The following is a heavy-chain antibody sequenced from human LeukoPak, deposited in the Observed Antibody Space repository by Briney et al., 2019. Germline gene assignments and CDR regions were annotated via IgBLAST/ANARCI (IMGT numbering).Heavy chain of an antibody. V-gene: IGHV3-74*01. CDR3: AREMSGDGSSWYSRYYYYGMDV. CDR1: GFTFSSYW. D-gene: IGHD6-13*01. J-gene: IGHJ6*02. CDR2: INSDGSST. Sequence: PGGSLRPSCAASGFTFSSYWMHWVRQAPGKGLVWVSRINSDGSSTSYADSVKGRFTISRDDAKNTLYLQMNSLRAEDTAVYYCAREMSGDGSSWYSRYYYYGMDVWGQGTTVTVSS.